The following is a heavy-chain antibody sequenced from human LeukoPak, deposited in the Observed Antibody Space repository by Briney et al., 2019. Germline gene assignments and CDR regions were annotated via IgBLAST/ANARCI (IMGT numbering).Heavy chain of an antibody. CDR2: IYYSGST. V-gene: IGHV4-59*08. Sequence: SETLSLTCTVSGGSISSYYWSWIRQPPGKGLEWIGYIYYSGSTNYNPSLKSRVTISVDTSKNQFSLKLSSVTAADTAVYYCARLSGGEGYWGQGTLVTVSS. CDR3: ARLSGGEGY. CDR1: GGSISSYY. J-gene: IGHJ4*02.